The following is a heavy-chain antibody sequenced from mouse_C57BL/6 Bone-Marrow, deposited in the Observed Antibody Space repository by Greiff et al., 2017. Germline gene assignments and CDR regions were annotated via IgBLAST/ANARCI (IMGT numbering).Heavy chain of an antibody. V-gene: IGHV14-4*01. J-gene: IGHJ2*01. CDR3: SSFNGSYFDF. Sequence: EVQLQQSGAELVRPGASVKLSCTASGFNIKDDYIHWVKQRPEQGLEWIGWIDPEIGDTEYASKFQGKVTITSDTSSNTAYLQLSSLTSEDTAGYYGSSFNGSYFDFWGQGTPLTVAS. CDR1: GFNIKDDY. CDR2: IDPEIGDT. D-gene: IGHD1-1*02.